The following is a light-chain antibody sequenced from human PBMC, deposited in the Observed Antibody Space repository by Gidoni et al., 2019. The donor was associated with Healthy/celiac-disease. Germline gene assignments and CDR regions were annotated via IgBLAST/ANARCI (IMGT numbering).Light chain of an antibody. V-gene: IGKV3-20*01. CDR3: QQYGSSLPYT. CDR1: QSVSRSY. Sequence: RASQSVSRSYLAWYQQKPGQAPRLLIYGASSRATGIPDRFSSSGSGADFTLPISRLEPEDFAVYYYQQYGSSLPYTFGQGTKLEIK. J-gene: IGKJ2*01. CDR2: GAS.